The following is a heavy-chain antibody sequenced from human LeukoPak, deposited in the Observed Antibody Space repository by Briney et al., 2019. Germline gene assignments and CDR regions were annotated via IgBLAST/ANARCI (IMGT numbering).Heavy chain of an antibody. Sequence: GESLKISCKGSGNSFTSYWIGWVRQMPGKGLEWMGIIYPDDSDTRYSPSFQGQVTISADKSISTAYLQWSSLKASDTAMYYCARLTYSSSWYPGDYFDYWGQGTLVTVSS. CDR2: IYPDDSDT. CDR3: ARLTYSSSWYPGDYFDY. J-gene: IGHJ4*02. CDR1: GNSFTSYW. D-gene: IGHD6-13*01. V-gene: IGHV5-51*01.